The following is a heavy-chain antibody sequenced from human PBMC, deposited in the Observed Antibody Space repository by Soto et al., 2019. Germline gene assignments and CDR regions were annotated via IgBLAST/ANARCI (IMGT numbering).Heavy chain of an antibody. D-gene: IGHD4-17*01. CDR1: GFTFSRFG. CDR2: ISSSGLDI. V-gene: IGHV3-21*01. J-gene: IGHJ4*02. Sequence: EVQLVESGGGLVTPGGSLRLSCAASGFTFSRFGMIWVRQAPGRGLEWVSSISSSGLDIFYADSVKGRFTISRDNARNSLYLQINSLRAEDTALYYCARDQPTVTIEYWGQGTLVTVSS. CDR3: ARDQPTVTIEY.